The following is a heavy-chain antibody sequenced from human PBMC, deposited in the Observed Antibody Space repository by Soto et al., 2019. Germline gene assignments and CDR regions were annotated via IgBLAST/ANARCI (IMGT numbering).Heavy chain of an antibody. Sequence: ASVKVSCKASGYTFTGYYMHWVRQAPGQGLEWMGWINPNSGGTNYAQKFQGWVTMTRDTSISTAYMELSRLRSDDTAVYYCARDPGTVGATQGWFDPWGQGTLVTVSS. J-gene: IGHJ5*02. V-gene: IGHV1-2*04. CDR3: ARDPGTVGATQGWFDP. D-gene: IGHD1-26*01. CDR2: INPNSGGT. CDR1: GYTFTGYY.